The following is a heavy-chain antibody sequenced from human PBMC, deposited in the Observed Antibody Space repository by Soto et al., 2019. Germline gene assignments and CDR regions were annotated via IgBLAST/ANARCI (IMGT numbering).Heavy chain of an antibody. J-gene: IGHJ5*02. V-gene: IGHV2-5*02. CDR2: IYWDGDQ. CDR3: AHRGMDSWFDP. Sequence: QITLEESGPTLGKPTQTLRLTCTCSGFSVSTNGLGVGWIRQTPGKAPEWLALIYWDGDQRYSASLKSRLTISRDTSKSQVVLTMTNMDPVDTGRYFCAHRGMDSWFDPWGQGTMVTVSS. CDR1: GFSVSTNGLG.